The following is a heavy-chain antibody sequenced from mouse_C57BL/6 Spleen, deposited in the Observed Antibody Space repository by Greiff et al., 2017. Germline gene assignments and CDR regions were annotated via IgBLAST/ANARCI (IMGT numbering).Heavy chain of an antibody. V-gene: IGHV1-61*01. J-gene: IGHJ2*01. CDR2: IYPSDSET. CDR3: ARSAAQANYFDY. CDR1: GYTFTSYW. D-gene: IGHD3-2*02. Sequence: QVQLQQSGAELVRPGSSVKLSCKASGYTFTSYWMDWVKQRPGQGLEWIGNIYPSDSETHYNQKFKDKATLTVDKSSSTAYMQLSSLTSEDSAVYYCARSAAQANYFDYWGQGTTLTVSS.